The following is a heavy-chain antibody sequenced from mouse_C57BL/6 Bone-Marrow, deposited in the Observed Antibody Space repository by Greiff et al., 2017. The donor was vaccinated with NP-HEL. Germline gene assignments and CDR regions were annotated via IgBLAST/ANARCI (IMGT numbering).Heavy chain of an antibody. D-gene: IGHD2-4*01. J-gene: IGHJ3*01. Sequence: VQLQESGPGLVQPSQSLSITCTVSGFSLTSYGVHWVRQSPGQGLEWLGVIWSGGCTAYTAAFISRQSISKDNSKIQVFFKMNSRQADDTAIYYCARKDDYAFAYWGQGTLVTVSA. CDR2: IWSGGCT. CDR1: GFSLTSYG. V-gene: IGHV2-2*01. CDR3: ARKDDYAFAY.